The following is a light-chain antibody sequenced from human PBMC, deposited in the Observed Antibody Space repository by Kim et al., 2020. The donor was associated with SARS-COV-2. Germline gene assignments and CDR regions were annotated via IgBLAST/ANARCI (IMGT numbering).Light chain of an antibody. V-gene: IGLV3-1*01. CDR2: QDS. J-gene: IGLJ3*02. CDR1: KLGDKY. Sequence: SYELTQPPSVSVSPGQTASITCSGDKLGDKYACXYQQKPGQSPVLVIYQDSKRPSGIPERFSGSNSGNTATLTISGTQAMDEADYYCQAWDSSLAGFGGG. CDR3: QAWDSSLAG.